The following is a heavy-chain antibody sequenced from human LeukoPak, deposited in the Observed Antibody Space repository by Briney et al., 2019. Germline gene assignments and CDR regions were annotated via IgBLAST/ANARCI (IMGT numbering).Heavy chain of an antibody. CDR1: GFTFGSFA. Sequence: GGSLRLSCEASGFTFGSFAMYWVRQAPGKGLEWIAGIFGSGGSPHYADCVKGRFTISRDNSKNTVYLQINSLRAEDTAVYYCGKTTAGYSSGQKPAWPVDYWGQGTLVTVSS. D-gene: IGHD5-18*01. J-gene: IGHJ4*02. CDR3: GKTTAGYSSGQKPAWPVDY. V-gene: IGHV3-23*01. CDR2: IFGSGGSP.